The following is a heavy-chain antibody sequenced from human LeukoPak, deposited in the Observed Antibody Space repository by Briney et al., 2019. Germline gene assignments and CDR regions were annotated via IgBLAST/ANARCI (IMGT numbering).Heavy chain of an antibody. V-gene: IGHV3-7*04. CDR1: GFTFSSSW. CDR2: IKQAGSEK. J-gene: IGHJ4*02. CDR3: ARDRSCFDY. Sequence: GGSLRLSCAASGFTFSSSWMTWVRQAPGKGLEWVANIKQAGSEKYYVDSVKGRFTISRDNAKKSLYLQMNSLRAEDTAVYYCARDRSCFDYWGQGTLVTVSS.